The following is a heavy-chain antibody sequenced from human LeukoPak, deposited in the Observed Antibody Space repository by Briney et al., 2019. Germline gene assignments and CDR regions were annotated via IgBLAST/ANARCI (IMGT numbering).Heavy chain of an antibody. CDR2: INPNSGGT. Sequence: ASVKLSFKASGYTFTGYYMHWVRHAPGQGLEWMGWINPNSGGTNYAQKFQGRVTMARDTSISTAYMELSRLRSDDTAVYYCARSARWRYGPGFVGNYWGQGTLVTVSS. CDR3: ARSARWRYGPGFVGNY. CDR1: GYTFTGYY. J-gene: IGHJ4*02. V-gene: IGHV1-2*02. D-gene: IGHD2-21*01.